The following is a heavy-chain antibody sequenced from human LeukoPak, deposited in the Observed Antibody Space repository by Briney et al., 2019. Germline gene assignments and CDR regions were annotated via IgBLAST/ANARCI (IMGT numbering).Heavy chain of an antibody. V-gene: IGHV3-66*01. D-gene: IGHD4-17*01. CDR1: GFTFSSYA. Sequence: GGSLRLSCAASGFTFSSYAMSWVRQAPGKGLEWVSVIYSGGSTYYADSVKGRFTISKDNSKNTLYLQMNSLRAEDTAVYYCARDGSDYGDYNGYWGQGTLVTVSS. CDR2: IYSGGST. J-gene: IGHJ4*02. CDR3: ARDGSDYGDYNGY.